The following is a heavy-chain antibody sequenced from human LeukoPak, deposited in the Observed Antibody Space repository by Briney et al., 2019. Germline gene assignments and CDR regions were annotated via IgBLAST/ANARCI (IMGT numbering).Heavy chain of an antibody. CDR2: VSANGGTT. J-gene: IGHJ4*02. Sequence: GGSLRLSCAASGFTFSCCAMHWVRQAPGKGLEWVSAVSANGGTTHYADSVKGRFTTSRDNSKNTLSLQMNSLRVEDTAVYYCAKRPGYYESSGYYFDYWGQGTLVTVSS. CDR3: AKRPGYYESSGYYFDY. CDR1: GFTFSCCA. D-gene: IGHD3-22*01. V-gene: IGHV3-23*01.